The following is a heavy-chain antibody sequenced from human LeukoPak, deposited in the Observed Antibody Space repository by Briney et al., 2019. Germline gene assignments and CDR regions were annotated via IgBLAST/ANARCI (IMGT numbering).Heavy chain of an antibody. D-gene: IGHD6-13*01. V-gene: IGHV1-2*02. J-gene: IGHJ3*02. CDR1: GYTFTNYD. CDR3: ARGRAAAGYDAFDI. Sequence: GASVKVSCKASGYTFTNYDINWVRQATGQGLEWMGWINPNSGGTNYAQKFQGRVTMTRGTSISTAYMELSRLRSDDTAVYYCARGRAAAGYDAFDIWGQGTMVTVSS. CDR2: INPNSGGT.